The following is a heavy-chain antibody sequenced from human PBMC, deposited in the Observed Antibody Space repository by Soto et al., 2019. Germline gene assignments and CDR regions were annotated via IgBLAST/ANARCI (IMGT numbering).Heavy chain of an antibody. J-gene: IGHJ3*02. CDR1: GFTFSSYS. D-gene: IGHD1-26*01. V-gene: IGHV3-21*01. CDR3: ARDGGGSYYYTERSSDAFDI. CDR2: ISSSSSYI. Sequence: GGSLRLSCAASGFTFSSYSMNWVRQAPGKGLEWVSSISSSSSYIYYADSVKGRFTISRDNAKNSLYLQMNSLRAEDTAVYYCARDGGGSYYYTERSSDAFDIWGQGTMVTVSS.